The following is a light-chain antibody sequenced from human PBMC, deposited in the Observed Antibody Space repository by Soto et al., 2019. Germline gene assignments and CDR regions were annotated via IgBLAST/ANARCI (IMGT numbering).Light chain of an antibody. J-gene: IGKJ2*01. CDR2: GAS. V-gene: IGKV3-20*01. CDR1: QSVSSSY. CDR3: QHYGTSPPMYT. Sequence: EIVLTQSPGTLSLSPGESATLPCRASQSVSSSYLAWYQQRPGQAPRLLIYGASSRATGIPDRFSGSGSGTDFTLTISGLEPEDFALYYCQHYGTSPPMYTFGQGTKLEIK.